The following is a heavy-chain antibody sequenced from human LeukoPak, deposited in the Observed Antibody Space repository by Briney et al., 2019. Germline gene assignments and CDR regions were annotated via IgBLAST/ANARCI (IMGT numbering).Heavy chain of an antibody. J-gene: IGHJ5*02. CDR2: MYIGVST. V-gene: IGHV3-66*04. Sequence: GGSLRLSCAASGFTVSSTYMSGVGEAPGKGLEWDSVMYIGVSTHYVDLVKGRFTLSRDTSKTTLYLQMTSLRVEDTAVYYCAKHTALYDNHGDFAWFDPWGQGTLVTVSS. CDR3: AKHTALYDNHGDFAWFDP. CDR1: GFTVSSTY. D-gene: IGHD4-17*01.